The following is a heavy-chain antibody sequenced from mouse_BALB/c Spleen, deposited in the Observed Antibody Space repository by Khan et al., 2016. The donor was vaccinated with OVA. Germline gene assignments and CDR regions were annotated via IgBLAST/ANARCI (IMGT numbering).Heavy chain of an antibody. CDR2: IYSSGGST. V-gene: IGHV5-6-3*01. CDR3: ASPYYYGSDLFVY. CDR1: GFTFSTYG. J-gene: IGHJ3*01. Sequence: EVELVESGGGLVQPGGSLKLSCAASGFTFSTYGMSWVRQTPDKRLELVATIYSSGGSTYYPDSVKGRFTISGDNAKNTLYLQMSSLKSEDTAMYYCASPYYYGSDLFVYWGQGTLVTVSA. D-gene: IGHD1-1*01.